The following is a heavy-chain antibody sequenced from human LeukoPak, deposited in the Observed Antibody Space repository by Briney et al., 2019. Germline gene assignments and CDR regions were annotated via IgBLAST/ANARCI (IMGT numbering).Heavy chain of an antibody. J-gene: IGHJ6*02. Sequence: ASVKVSCKASGYTFSSYDINWVRQATGQGLEWMGWMNPNGGHTGYAQKFQGRVTMTRNTSISTAYMELSSLRSEDTAVYYCARVRGSYYYYGMDVWGQGTTVTVSS. V-gene: IGHV1-8*01. CDR3: ARVRGSYYYYGMDV. CDR2: MNPNGGHT. CDR1: GYTFSSYD. D-gene: IGHD2-15*01.